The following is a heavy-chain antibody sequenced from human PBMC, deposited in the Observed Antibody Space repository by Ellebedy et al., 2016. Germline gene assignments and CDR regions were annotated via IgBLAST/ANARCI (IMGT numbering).Heavy chain of an antibody. J-gene: IGHJ4*02. Sequence: ASVKVSCKASGGTFSSYAISWVRQAPGQGLEWMGRIIPILGIANYAQKFQGRVTITADKSTSTAYMDLRRVRSDDTAVYFCVRFSGSFPDYWGQGTLVTISS. D-gene: IGHD2-15*01. CDR3: VRFSGSFPDY. CDR1: GGTFSSYA. V-gene: IGHV1-69*04. CDR2: IIPILGIA.